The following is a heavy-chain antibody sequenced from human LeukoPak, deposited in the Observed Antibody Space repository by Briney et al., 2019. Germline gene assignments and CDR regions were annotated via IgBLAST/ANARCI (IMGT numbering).Heavy chain of an antibody. CDR3: ARDGGAIVVVPAGFVDY. D-gene: IGHD2-2*01. Sequence: PGRSLRLSCAASGFTFSSYGMHWVRQAPGKGLEWVAVISYDGSNKYYADSVKGRFTISRDNSKNTLYLQMNSLRAEDTAVYYCARDGGAIVVVPAGFVDYWGQGTLVTVSS. J-gene: IGHJ4*02. CDR2: ISYDGSNK. V-gene: IGHV3-30*03. CDR1: GFTFSSYG.